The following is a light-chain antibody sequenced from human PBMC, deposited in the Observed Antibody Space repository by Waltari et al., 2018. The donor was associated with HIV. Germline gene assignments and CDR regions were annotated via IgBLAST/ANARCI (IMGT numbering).Light chain of an antibody. CDR1: TSDFGRHTH. CDR3: SSYTDLTTI. Sequence: QSALTQPASVSGSPGQSITISCTGATSDFGRHTHISWYQHLPGKAPKLIIYDVNKRPSGVSNRYSGAKFGNTASLLISGLQSEDEADYHCSSYTDLTTIFGGGTRLTV. CDR2: DVN. V-gene: IGLV2-14*01. J-gene: IGLJ2*01.